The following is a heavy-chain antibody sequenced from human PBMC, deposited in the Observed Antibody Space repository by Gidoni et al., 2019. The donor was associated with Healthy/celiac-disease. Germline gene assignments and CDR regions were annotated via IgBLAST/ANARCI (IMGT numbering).Heavy chain of an antibody. CDR1: GFTFSSYS. CDR3: AREMRGWFGELYGY. D-gene: IGHD3-10*01. J-gene: IGHJ4*02. CDR2: ISSSSSYI. V-gene: IGHV3-21*01. Sequence: EVQLVESGGGLVKPGGFLRLSYAASGFTFSSYSMNWVRQAPGKGLEWVSSISSSSSYIYYADSVKGRFTISRDNAKNSLYLQMNSLRAEDTAVYYCAREMRGWFGELYGYWGQGTLVTVSS.